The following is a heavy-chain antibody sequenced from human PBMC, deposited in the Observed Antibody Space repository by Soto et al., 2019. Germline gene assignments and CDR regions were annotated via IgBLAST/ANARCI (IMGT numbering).Heavy chain of an antibody. V-gene: IGHV4-59*01. J-gene: IGHJ4*02. D-gene: IGHD2-2*01. CDR1: GGSISRYY. CDR3: AIEIWGFCSNNRCNGRY. CDR2: MYNTGRT. Sequence: PSETLSLTCTVSGGSISRYYWSWIRQPPGKGLEWIGYMYNTGRTVYNPSFKSRVTISVDTSKNQFSLQLDSVTAADTAVYYCAIEIWGFCSNNRCNGRYWGQGTLVTVSS.